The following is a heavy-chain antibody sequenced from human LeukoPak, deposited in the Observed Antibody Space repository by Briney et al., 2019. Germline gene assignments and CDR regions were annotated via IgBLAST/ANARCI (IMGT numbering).Heavy chain of an antibody. Sequence: PSQTLSLTCTVSGGSISSGSYYWSWIRQPAGKGLEWIGRIYTSGSTNYNPSLKSRVTISVDTSKNQFSLKLSSVTAADTAVYYCARTPVISSPDYYYYYMDVWGKGTTVTVSS. CDR1: GGSISSGSYY. CDR3: ARTPVISSPDYYYYYMDV. CDR2: IYTSGST. V-gene: IGHV4-61*02. J-gene: IGHJ6*03. D-gene: IGHD6-6*01.